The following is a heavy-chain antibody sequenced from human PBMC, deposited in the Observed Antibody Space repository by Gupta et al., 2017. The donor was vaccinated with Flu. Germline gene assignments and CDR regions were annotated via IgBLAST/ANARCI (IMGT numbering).Heavy chain of an antibody. CDR3: ARKGGGHCSGGTCYSFDY. V-gene: IGHV1-69*01. Sequence: VRQSPGQGLEWMGGIIPVFGPTNYAQKFQGRVTITADESTSAAYMELSSLRSEDTAVYYCARKGGGHCSGGTCYSFDYWGQGTLVTVSS. J-gene: IGHJ4*02. D-gene: IGHD2-15*01. CDR2: IIPVFGPT.